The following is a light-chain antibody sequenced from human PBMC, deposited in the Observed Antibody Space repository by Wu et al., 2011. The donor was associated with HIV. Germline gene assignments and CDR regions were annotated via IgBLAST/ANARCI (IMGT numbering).Light chain of an antibody. J-gene: IGKJ5*01. Sequence: EIVLRQFPSTQSLSPGERALFSCRASQRLSSRSLAWYQQKRGQPPRLLISGASIRATGIPDKFSGAGAGTDFSLIISGLEPEDSAVYYCQQYGDSPITF. CDR1: QRLSSRS. V-gene: IGKV3-20*01. CDR3: QQYGDSPIT. CDR2: GAS.